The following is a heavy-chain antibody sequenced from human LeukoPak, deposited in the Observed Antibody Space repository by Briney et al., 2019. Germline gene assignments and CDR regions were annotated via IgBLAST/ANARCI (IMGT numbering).Heavy chain of an antibody. D-gene: IGHD3-10*02. CDR1: GFTFSTSA. J-gene: IGHJ6*04. Sequence: SGGSLRLSCAASGFTFSTSAMTWVRQAPGKGLEWVSAISGSGANTYYADSVKGRFTISRDNSKNTLYLQMNSLRAEDTAVYYCAELGITMIGGVWGKGTTVTISS. V-gene: IGHV3-23*01. CDR3: AELGITMIGGV. CDR2: ISGSGANT.